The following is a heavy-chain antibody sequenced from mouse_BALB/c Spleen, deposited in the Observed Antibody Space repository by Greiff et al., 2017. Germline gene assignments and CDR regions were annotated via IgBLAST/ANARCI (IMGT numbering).Heavy chain of an antibody. Sequence: VMLVESGPGLVAPSQSLSITCTVSGFSLTSYGVHWVRQPPGKGLEWLGVIWAGGSTNYNSALMSRLSISKDNSKNQVFLKMNSLQTDDTAMYYCARDGGFAYWGQGTLVTVSA. J-gene: IGHJ3*01. CDR2: IWAGGST. CDR3: ARDGGFAY. V-gene: IGHV2-9*02. CDR1: GFSLTSYG.